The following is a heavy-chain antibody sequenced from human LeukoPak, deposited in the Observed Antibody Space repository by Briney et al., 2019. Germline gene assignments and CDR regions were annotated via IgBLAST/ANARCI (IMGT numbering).Heavy chain of an antibody. V-gene: IGHV5-51*01. J-gene: IGHJ4*02. D-gene: IGHD2-15*01. CDR2: MFPRDSDV. CDR1: GYSFTDYW. Sequence: GESLKISCKASGYSFTDYWIGWVRQMPGKGPEFMGIMFPRDSDVRCSPSFQGLVTISADKSTSTAYLQWSSLKASDSAMYYCARHVAYRRWYYFDHWGQGALVTVSS. CDR3: ARHVAYRRWYYFDH.